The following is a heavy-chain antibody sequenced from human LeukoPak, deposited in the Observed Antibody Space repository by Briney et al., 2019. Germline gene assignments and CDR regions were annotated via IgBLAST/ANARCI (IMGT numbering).Heavy chain of an antibody. D-gene: IGHD4-17*01. CDR3: ARETMTTAYYFDY. Sequence: GGSLRLSCAASGFSFDDYGMSWVRQAPGKGLEWVSGLNWNGDNIGYADSVKGRFTISRGNSKNTLYLQMNSLRAEDTAVYYCARETMTTAYYFDYWGQGTLVTVSS. CDR2: LNWNGDNI. V-gene: IGHV3-20*04. CDR1: GFSFDDYG. J-gene: IGHJ4*02.